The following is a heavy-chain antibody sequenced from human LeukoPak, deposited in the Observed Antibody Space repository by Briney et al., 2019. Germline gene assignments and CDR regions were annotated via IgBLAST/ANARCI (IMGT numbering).Heavy chain of an antibody. CDR2: ISSSSSTI. Sequence: GGSLRLSCAASGFTFSSYSMNWVRQAPGKGLEWVSYISSSSSTIYYADSVKGRFTISRDNAKNSLYLQMNSLRDEDTAVYYCARDIHLDYWGQGTLVTVSS. CDR1: GFTFSSYS. J-gene: IGHJ4*02. CDR3: ARDIHLDY. V-gene: IGHV3-48*02.